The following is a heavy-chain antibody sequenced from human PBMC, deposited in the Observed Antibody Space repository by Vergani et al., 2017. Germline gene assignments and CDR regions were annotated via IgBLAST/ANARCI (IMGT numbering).Heavy chain of an antibody. CDR2: ISWNSGSI. CDR3: AKRSAAGPRFYYYYYMDV. Sequence: EVQLLESGGDLVQPGGSLRLSCAASGFTFNHYAMNWVRQAPGKGLEWVSGISWNSGSIGYADSVKGRFTISRDNAENSLYLQMNSLRAEDTALYYCAKRSAAGPRFYYYYYMDVWGKGTTVTVSS. D-gene: IGHD6-13*01. CDR1: GFTFNHYA. V-gene: IGHV3-9*01. J-gene: IGHJ6*03.